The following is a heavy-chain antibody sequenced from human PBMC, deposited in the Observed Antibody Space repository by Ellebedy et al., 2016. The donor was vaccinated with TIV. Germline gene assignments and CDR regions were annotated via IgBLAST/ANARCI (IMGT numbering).Heavy chain of an antibody. CDR3: ASAGDYVGGFDY. Sequence: GESLKISCKGSGYAFDTYWISWVRQMPGKGLEWMGRIDPSDSYTNYSPSFQGHVPISADTSISTAYLQWSSLKASDTAMYYCASAGDYVGGFDYWGQGTLVTVSS. J-gene: IGHJ4*02. CDR1: GYAFDTYW. D-gene: IGHD4-17*01. V-gene: IGHV5-10-1*01. CDR2: IDPSDSYT.